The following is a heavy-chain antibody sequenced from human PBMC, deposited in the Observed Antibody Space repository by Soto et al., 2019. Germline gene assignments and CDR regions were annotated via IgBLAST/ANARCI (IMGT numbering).Heavy chain of an antibody. V-gene: IGHV3-53*04. J-gene: IGHJ4*02. Sequence: EVQLVESGGGLVQPGGSLRLSCAASGFTVSSNYMSWVRQAPGKGLEWVSVIYSGGSTYYADSVKGRFTISRHNSKNTLYLQMNSLRAEDTAVYYCVRGRDGYNSYYFDYWGQGTLVTVSS. CDR1: GFTVSSNY. D-gene: IGHD5-12*01. CDR3: VRGRDGYNSYYFDY. CDR2: IYSGGST.